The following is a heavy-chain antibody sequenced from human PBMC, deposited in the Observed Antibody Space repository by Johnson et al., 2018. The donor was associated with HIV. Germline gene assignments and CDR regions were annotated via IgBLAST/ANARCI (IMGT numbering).Heavy chain of an antibody. Sequence: QMQLVESGGGLVQPGGSLRLSCAASGFTFSDYYMSWIRQAPGKGLEWVAVISYDGSNKYYADSVKGRFTISRDNSKNTLYLQMNSLRAEDTAVYYCARVTMIVVVMQAFDIWGQGTMVTVSS. J-gene: IGHJ3*02. D-gene: IGHD3-22*01. CDR1: GFTFSDYY. CDR2: ISYDGSNK. V-gene: IGHV3-30-3*01. CDR3: ARVTMIVVVMQAFDI.